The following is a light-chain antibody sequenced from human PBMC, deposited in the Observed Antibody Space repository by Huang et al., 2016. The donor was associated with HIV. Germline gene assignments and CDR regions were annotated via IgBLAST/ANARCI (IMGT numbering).Light chain of an antibody. CDR3: QQSDSTPYT. J-gene: IGKJ2*01. CDR2: AAS. V-gene: IGKV1-39*01. CDR1: QSFSSS. Sequence: GARCDISCRSSQSFSSSLNWYQQRPGKAPKLLIYAASSLQSGVPSRFSGSGSGTDFSLTNNSLQPEDFATYYCQQSDSTPYTFGQGTKLEIK.